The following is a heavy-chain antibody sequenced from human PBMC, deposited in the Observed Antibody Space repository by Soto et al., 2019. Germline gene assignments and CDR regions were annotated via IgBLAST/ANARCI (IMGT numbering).Heavy chain of an antibody. J-gene: IGHJ4*02. CDR1: GGSIGIYY. V-gene: IGHV4-39*01. D-gene: IGHD2-21*02. Sequence: SETLSLTCTVSGGSIGIYYLGWIRQPPGKGLEWIGSIYYSGSTYNNPSLRSRVSMSIDTSKDQFSLKLKSVTAADTALYFCARQRTSVVTQAYFDVWGPGSLVTVSS. CDR3: ARQRTSVVTQAYFDV. CDR2: IYYSGST.